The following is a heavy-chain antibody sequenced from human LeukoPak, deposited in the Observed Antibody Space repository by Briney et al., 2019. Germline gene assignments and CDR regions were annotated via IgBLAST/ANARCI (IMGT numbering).Heavy chain of an antibody. CDR3: VRDKLTGASRLDY. Sequence: GGSLRLSCAASGFNFDDYAMHWVRQVPGKGLEWVSGISWNSDSIGYADSVKGRFTISRDNAKNSLYLQMNSLRAEDTAVYYCVRDKLTGASRLDYWGQGALVIVSS. J-gene: IGHJ4*02. V-gene: IGHV3-9*01. CDR1: GFNFDDYA. CDR2: ISWNSDSI. D-gene: IGHD7-27*01.